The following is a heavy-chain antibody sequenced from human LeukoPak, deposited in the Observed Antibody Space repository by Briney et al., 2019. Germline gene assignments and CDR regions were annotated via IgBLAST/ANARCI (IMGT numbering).Heavy chain of an antibody. CDR3: ASPTTVTTIAFDI. J-gene: IGHJ3*02. CDR1: GYSFTSYW. CDR2: IYPGDSDT. Sequence: GESLKISGKGSGYSFTSYWSGWVRQMPGKGLEWMGIIYPGDSDTRYSPSFQGQVTISADKSISTAYLQWSSLKASDTAMYYCASPTTVTTIAFDIWGQGTMVTVSS. V-gene: IGHV5-51*01. D-gene: IGHD4-17*01.